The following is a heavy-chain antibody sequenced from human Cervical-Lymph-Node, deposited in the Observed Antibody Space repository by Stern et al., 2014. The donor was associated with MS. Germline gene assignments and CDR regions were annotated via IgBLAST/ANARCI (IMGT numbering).Heavy chain of an antibody. D-gene: IGHD1-26*01. J-gene: IGHJ2*01. CDR1: GGSISSSSYY. V-gene: IGHV4-39*01. CDR2: IYYSGST. Sequence: VQLQESGPGLVKPSETLSLTCTVSGGSISSSSYYWGWIRQPPGKGLEWIGSIYYSGSTYYNPSLKSRVTISVDTSKNQFSLELRSVTAADTAVYYCASLSGITLNLDWYFDLWGRGTLVTVSS. CDR3: ASLSGITLNLDWYFDL.